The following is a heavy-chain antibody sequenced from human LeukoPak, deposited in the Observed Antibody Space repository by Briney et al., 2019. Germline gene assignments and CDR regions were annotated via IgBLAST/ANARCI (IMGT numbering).Heavy chain of an antibody. Sequence: ETLSLTCIVSGDFITAYYWNWIRQPPGKGLEWVSSISTSSIYIYYADSVKGRFTISRDNAKKSVHLQMNSLRAEDTAVYYCARGASVVAGSDNAFDIWGQGTMVTVSS. CDR1: GDFITAYY. J-gene: IGHJ3*02. CDR3: ARGASVVAGSDNAFDI. D-gene: IGHD6-19*01. V-gene: IGHV3-21*01. CDR2: ISTSSIYI.